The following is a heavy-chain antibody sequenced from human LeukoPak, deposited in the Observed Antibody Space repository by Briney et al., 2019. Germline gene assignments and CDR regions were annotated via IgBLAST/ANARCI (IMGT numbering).Heavy chain of an antibody. D-gene: IGHD1-7*01. J-gene: IGHJ6*03. CDR1: GFTFSSYA. V-gene: IGHV3-23*01. Sequence: PGGSLRLSCAASGFTFSSYAMSWVRQAPGKGLEWVSAISGSGGSTYYADSGKGRFTISRDNSKNTLYLQMNSLRAEDTAVYYCAKDGYNWNYQGYYYMDVWGKGTTVTVSS. CDR2: ISGSGGST. CDR3: AKDGYNWNYQGYYYMDV.